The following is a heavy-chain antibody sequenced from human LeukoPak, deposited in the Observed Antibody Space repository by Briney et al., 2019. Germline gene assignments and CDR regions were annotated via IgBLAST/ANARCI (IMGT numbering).Heavy chain of an antibody. CDR1: GGSINSYY. J-gene: IGHJ4*02. V-gene: IGHV4-4*07. Sequence: PSETLSLTCTVSGGSINSYYWSWIRQPAGKGLEWIGRIYSSGSTNYNPSLKSRVSMLVDTSKNQFSLKLTSVTAADTAVYYCARGGKATVVTMWGQGTLVTVSS. D-gene: IGHD4-23*01. CDR2: IYSSGST. CDR3: ARGGKATVVTM.